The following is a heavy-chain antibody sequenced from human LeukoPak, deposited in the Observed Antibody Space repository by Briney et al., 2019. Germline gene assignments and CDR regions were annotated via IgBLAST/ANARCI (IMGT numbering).Heavy chain of an antibody. CDR3: ARALGDDVDWFDP. CDR2: ISSSSSYI. J-gene: IGHJ5*02. V-gene: IGHV3-21*01. CDR1: GFTFSSYS. Sequence: GGSLRLSCAASGFTFSSYSMNWVRQAPGKGLEWVSSISSSSSYIYYADSVKGRFPISRDNAKNSLYLQMNSLRAEDTAVYYCARALGDDVDWFDPWGQGTLVTVSS. D-gene: IGHD3-10*01.